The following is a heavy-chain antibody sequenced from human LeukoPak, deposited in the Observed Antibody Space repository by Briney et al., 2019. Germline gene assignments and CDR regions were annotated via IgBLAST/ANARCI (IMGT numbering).Heavy chain of an antibody. Sequence: SETLSLTCAVYGGSFSGYYWSWLRQPPGKGLEWIGEINHSGSTNYSPSLKSRVSISVDTSRNQFSLKLSSVTAADTAVYYCATNPGGYCSSTRCYGEAPWGQGTLVTVSS. V-gene: IGHV4-34*01. CDR2: INHSGST. D-gene: IGHD2-2*01. CDR3: ATNPGGYCSSTRCYGEAP. J-gene: IGHJ5*02. CDR1: GGSFSGYY.